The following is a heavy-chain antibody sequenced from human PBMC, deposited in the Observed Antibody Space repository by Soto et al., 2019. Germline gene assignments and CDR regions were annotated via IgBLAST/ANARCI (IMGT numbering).Heavy chain of an antibody. J-gene: IGHJ4*02. Sequence: GGSLRLSCAASGFTFSNYAMNWVRQASGKGLEWVSTISGRGGSTYYADSVKGRFTISRDNSKNILYLQMNSLRAEDTAVYYCAKATMTLVVIRLDSWGQGTLVTVSS. CDR1: GFTFSNYA. D-gene: IGHD3-22*01. CDR3: AKATMTLVVIRLDS. CDR2: ISGRGGST. V-gene: IGHV3-23*01.